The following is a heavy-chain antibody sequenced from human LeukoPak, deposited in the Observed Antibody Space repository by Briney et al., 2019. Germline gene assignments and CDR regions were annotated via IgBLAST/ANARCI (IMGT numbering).Heavy chain of an antibody. CDR3: ARDSSISSSDYYPLGY. CDR2: ISSSSSYI. J-gene: IGHJ4*02. Sequence: PGGSLRLSCAASGFTFSTYSMNWVRQAPGKGLEWVSSISSSSSYIYYADSVKGRFTISRDNAKNSLYLQMNSLRSEDTAVYYCARDSSISSSDYYPLGYWGQGTLVTVSS. CDR1: GFTFSTYS. V-gene: IGHV3-21*01. D-gene: IGHD3-22*01.